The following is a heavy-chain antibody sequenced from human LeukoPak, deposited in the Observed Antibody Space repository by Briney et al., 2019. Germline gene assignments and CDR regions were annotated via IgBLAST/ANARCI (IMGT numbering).Heavy chain of an antibody. CDR3: ASKYYDILTGYAYFDY. V-gene: IGHV4-39*01. CDR2: IYYSGST. CDR1: GGSISSSSYY. J-gene: IGHJ4*02. D-gene: IGHD3-9*01. Sequence: SETLSLTCTVSGGSISSSSYYWGWSCQPPGEGLELIGSIYYSGSTYYNRSLKSRLTICGDTAKNLFSRRLSAVAAQDKAVYYCASKYYDILTGYAYFDYWGQGNLVTVSS.